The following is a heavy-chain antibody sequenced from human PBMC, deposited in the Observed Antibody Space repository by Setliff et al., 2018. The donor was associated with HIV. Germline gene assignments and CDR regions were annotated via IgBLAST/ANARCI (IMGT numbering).Heavy chain of an antibody. J-gene: IGHJ4*02. CDR2: INPGTGNT. CDR1: GYDFKIYD. V-gene: IGHV1-8*01. CDR3: ARGKIPSWRLTMFDF. Sequence: GASVKVSCKASGYDFKIYDINWVRQVAGQGLEWMGWINPGTGNTGYPQNFSGRVTMTRNTSINTVYMELSSLRSEDTAIYFCARGKIPSWRLTMFDFWGQGTLVTVSS. D-gene: IGHD1-1*01.